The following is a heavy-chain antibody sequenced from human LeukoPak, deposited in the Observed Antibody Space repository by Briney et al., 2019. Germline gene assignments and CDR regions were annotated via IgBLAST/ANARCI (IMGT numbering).Heavy chain of an antibody. D-gene: IGHD6-6*01. J-gene: IGHJ6*03. CDR3: ARRTTSSIAARKDYYYYYMDV. CDR1: GGSISSYY. V-gene: IGHV4-59*01. Sequence: SETLSLTCTVSGGSISSYYWSWIRQPPGKGLEWIGYIYYSGSTNYNPSLKSRVTISVDTSKNQFSLKLSSVTAADTAVYYCARRTTSSIAARKDYYYYYMDVWGKGTTVTVSS. CDR2: IYYSGST.